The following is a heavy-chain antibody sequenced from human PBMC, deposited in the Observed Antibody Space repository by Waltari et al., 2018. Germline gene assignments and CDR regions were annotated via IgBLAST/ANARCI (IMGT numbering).Heavy chain of an antibody. D-gene: IGHD2-2*01. J-gene: IGHJ4*02. Sequence: EVQLVESGGDLVQPGGSMRLSCAASGFTFSWYWMSWVRQTPGKGLECVAKINDEGSQKYYADSVKGRFTTSRDNAKNAVYLQMHSLRVEDTAMYYCAKSRGFEYWGQGALVTVSS. CDR3: AKSRGFEY. CDR2: INDEGSQK. V-gene: IGHV3-7*01. CDR1: GFTFSWYW.